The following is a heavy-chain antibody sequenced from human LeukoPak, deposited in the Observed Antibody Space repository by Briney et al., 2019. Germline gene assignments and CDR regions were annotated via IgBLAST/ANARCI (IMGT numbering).Heavy chain of an antibody. V-gene: IGHV3-11*01. J-gene: IGHJ4*02. D-gene: IGHD3-22*01. CDR1: GFTFSDYY. Sequence: GGSLRLFCAASGFTFSDYYLSWIRQAPGKGLEWVSYISSSGSTIYYPAFVKGRFTISSDNANNSLYLQMNSLRAEDTADYYSARVHYPYSRGYYYSYFDYWGQGTPGTVSS. CDR3: ARVHYPYSRGYYYSYFDY. CDR2: ISSSGSTI.